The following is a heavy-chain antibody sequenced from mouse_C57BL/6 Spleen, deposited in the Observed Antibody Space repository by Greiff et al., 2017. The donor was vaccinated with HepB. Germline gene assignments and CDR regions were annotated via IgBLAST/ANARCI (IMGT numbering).Heavy chain of an antibody. CDR2: IDPSDSYT. J-gene: IGHJ3*01. D-gene: IGHD1-1*01. Sequence: QVQLQQPGAELVKPGASVKLSCKASGYTFTSYWMQWVKQRPGQGLEWIGEIDPSDSYTNYNQKFKGKATLTVDTSSSTAYMQLSSLTSEDSAVYYCARHYYGSSYSFAYWGQGTLVTVSA. CDR3: ARHYYGSSYSFAY. CDR1: GYTFTSYW. V-gene: IGHV1-50*01.